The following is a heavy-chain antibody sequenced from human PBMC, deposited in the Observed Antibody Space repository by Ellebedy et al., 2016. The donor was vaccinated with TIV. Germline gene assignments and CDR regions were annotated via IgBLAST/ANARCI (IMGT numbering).Heavy chain of an antibody. Sequence: GESLKISXKGSGYTFSLYWIAWVRQMPGRGLEWMGIIYPGDSETRYSPSFQGHVTISADKSIDTAYLHLSSLEASDTAIYYCARRDGSGSSYFQHWGQGTLVTVSS. CDR3: ARRDGSGSSYFQH. D-gene: IGHD3-10*01. CDR2: IYPGDSET. V-gene: IGHV5-51*01. CDR1: GYTFSLYW. J-gene: IGHJ1*01.